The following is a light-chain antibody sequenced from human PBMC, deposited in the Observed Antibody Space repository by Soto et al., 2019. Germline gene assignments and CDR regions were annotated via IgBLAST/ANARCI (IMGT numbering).Light chain of an antibody. Sequence: QAVVTQPPSASASLGASVTLTCTLSSGYRHYKVDWYQQRPGKGPRFVMRVGTGGIVGSKGDGIPDRFSVLGSGLNRYLTIKNIQEEDESDYHCGADHGSGSNLGVVFGGGTQLTVL. V-gene: IGLV9-49*01. CDR1: SGYRHYK. CDR3: GADHGSGSNLGVV. J-gene: IGLJ2*01. CDR2: VGTGGIVG.